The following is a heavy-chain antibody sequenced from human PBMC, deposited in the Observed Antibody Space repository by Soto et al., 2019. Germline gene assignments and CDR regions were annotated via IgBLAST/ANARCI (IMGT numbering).Heavy chain of an antibody. Sequence: PGESLKISCAGSGFTFSSYWMHWVRQAPGKGLVWVSRIKTDGSTTDYADSVKGRFTISRDNAKNTLYLQMNSLRAEDTAVYYCARELSREPHWGQGTLVTVSS. CDR3: ARELSREPH. CDR1: GFTFSSYW. V-gene: IGHV3-74*01. D-gene: IGHD1-26*01. J-gene: IGHJ4*02. CDR2: IKTDGSTT.